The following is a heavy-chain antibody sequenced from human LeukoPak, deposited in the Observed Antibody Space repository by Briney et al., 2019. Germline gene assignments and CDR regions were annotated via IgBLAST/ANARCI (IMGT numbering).Heavy chain of an antibody. CDR2: IYNSGTT. CDR1: GDSISSSNYY. D-gene: IGHD3-22*01. V-gene: IGHV4-39*01. CDR3: ARHGLYSYARSWIDY. Sequence: SETLSLTCTVSGDSISSSNYYWGWIRQPPGKGLEWIGSIYNSGTTYYNPSLKSRVTISVDTSKNQFSLKVTSVTAADTAVYYCARHGLYSYARSWIDYWGQGTLVTVSS. J-gene: IGHJ4*02.